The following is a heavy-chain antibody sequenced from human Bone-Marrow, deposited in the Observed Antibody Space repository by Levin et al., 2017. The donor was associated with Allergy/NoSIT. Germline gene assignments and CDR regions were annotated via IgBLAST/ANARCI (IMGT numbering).Heavy chain of an antibody. CDR3: AHSLVYPGGY. D-gene: IGHD3-9*01. CDR1: GFSLSTTGVG. CDR2: IYWDDQK. V-gene: IGHV2-5*02. Sequence: KQSGPTLVKPTQTLTLTCTVSGFSLSTTGVGVGWIRQPPGKALEWLALIYWDDQKRYSPSLQSRLSITKDSSKNQVVLTLTNMAPVDTATYYCAHSLVYPGGYWGQGILVVVSS. J-gene: IGHJ4*02.